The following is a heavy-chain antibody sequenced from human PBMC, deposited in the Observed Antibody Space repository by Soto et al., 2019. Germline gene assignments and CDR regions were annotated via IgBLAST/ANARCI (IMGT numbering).Heavy chain of an antibody. CDR2: IYYSGST. V-gene: IGHV4-31*03. CDR1: GRSIISGGYY. D-gene: IGHD3-10*01. Sequence: QVQLQESGPGLVKPSQTLSLTCTVSGRSIISGGYYWSWIRQHPGKGLEWIGYIYYSGSTYYNPSLKSRVTISVDTSKNQFTLKLSSVTAADTAVYYCATYGSGSYKPTSFDYWGQGNLVTVSS. J-gene: IGHJ4*02. CDR3: ATYGSGSYKPTSFDY.